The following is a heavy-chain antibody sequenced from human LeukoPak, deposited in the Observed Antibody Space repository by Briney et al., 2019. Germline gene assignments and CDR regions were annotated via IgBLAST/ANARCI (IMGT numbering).Heavy chain of an antibody. V-gene: IGHV4-38-2*02. D-gene: IGHD3-22*01. Sequence: SETLSLTCAVSGYSISSGYYWGWIRQPPGKGLEWIGSIYHSGSTYYNPSLKSRVTISVDTSKNQFSLKLSSVTTADTAVYYCARDLSYYDSSGFDYWGQGTLVTVSS. CDR2: IYHSGST. CDR1: GYSISSGYY. J-gene: IGHJ4*02. CDR3: ARDLSYYDSSGFDY.